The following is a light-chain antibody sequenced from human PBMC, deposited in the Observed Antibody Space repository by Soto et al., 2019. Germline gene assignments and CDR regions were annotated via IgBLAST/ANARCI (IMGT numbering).Light chain of an antibody. Sequence: QSVLTQPPLASGTPGQRLTISCSGSSSNIGSNTVNWYQQLPGTAPKLLIYSNNQRPSGVPDRFSGSKSGTSASLAISGLQSEDEADYYCAAWDDSLNGWVFGGGTKLTVL. J-gene: IGLJ3*02. CDR1: SSNIGSNT. V-gene: IGLV1-44*01. CDR3: AAWDDSLNGWV. CDR2: SNN.